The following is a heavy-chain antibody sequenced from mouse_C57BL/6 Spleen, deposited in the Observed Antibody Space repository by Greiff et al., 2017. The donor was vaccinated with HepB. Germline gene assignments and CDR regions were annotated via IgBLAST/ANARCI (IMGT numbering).Heavy chain of an antibody. V-gene: IGHV1-18*01. Sequence: VQLQQSGPELVKPGASVKIPCKASGYTFTDYNMDWVKQSHGKSLEWIGDINPNNGGTIYNQKFKGKATLTVDKSSSTAYMELRSLTSEDTAVYYCARCDGYPPYYAMDYWGQGTSVTVSS. CDR2: INPNNGGT. CDR1: GYTFTDYN. D-gene: IGHD2-3*01. J-gene: IGHJ4*01. CDR3: ARCDGYPPYYAMDY.